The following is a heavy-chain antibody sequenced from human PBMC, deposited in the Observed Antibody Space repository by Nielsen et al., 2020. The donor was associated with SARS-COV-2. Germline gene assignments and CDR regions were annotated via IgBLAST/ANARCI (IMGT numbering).Heavy chain of an antibody. CDR2: INDSGGSA. CDR3: ARLPQNRQGAL. CDR1: GFMFSKHV. D-gene: IGHD4/OR15-4a*01. J-gene: IGHJ4*02. Sequence: GESLKISCAASGFMFSKHVMSWVRQAPGKGLEWVSVINDSGGSAFYADSVKGRFTISRDNAKNSLYLQMNSLRAEDTAVYYCARLPQNRQGALWGQGTLVTVSS. V-gene: IGHV3-23*01.